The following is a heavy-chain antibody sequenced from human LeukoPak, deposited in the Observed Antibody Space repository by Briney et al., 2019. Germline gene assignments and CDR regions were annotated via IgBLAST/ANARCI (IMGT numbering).Heavy chain of an antibody. D-gene: IGHD4-17*01. Sequence: SVKVSCKASGGTFSSYAISWVRQAPGQGLEWMGRIIPILGIANYAQKFQGRVTITADKSTSTAYMEPSSLRSEDTAVYYCARSDYGDYLGYFDLWGRGTLVTVSS. CDR1: GGTFSSYA. J-gene: IGHJ2*01. CDR3: ARSDYGDYLGYFDL. CDR2: IIPILGIA. V-gene: IGHV1-69*04.